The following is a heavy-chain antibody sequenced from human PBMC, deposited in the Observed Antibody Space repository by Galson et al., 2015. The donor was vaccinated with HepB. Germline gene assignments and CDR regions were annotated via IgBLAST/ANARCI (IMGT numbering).Heavy chain of an antibody. CDR2: FDPEDGET. V-gene: IGHV1-24*01. D-gene: IGHD6-13*01. Sequence: SVKVSCKVSGYTLTDLSMHWVRQAPGKGLEWVGGFDPEDGETIYAQKFQGRVTMTEDTSTDTAYMELSSLRSEDTAVYYCATENIAAAGIPFDYWGQGTLVTVSS. J-gene: IGHJ4*02. CDR1: GYTLTDLS. CDR3: ATENIAAAGIPFDY.